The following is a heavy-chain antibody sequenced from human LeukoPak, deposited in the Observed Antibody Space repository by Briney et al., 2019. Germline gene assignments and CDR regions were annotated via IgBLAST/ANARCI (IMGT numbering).Heavy chain of an antibody. CDR1: GYTFTSYD. J-gene: IGHJ4*02. D-gene: IGHD1-26*01. V-gene: IGHV1-8*02. CDR3: AVDFVGTTNVFDC. CDR2: MNPNSGNT. Sequence: GASVKVSCKASGYTFTSYDINWVRQATGQGLEWMGWMNPNSGNTGYARKFQGRVTMTRSTSIRTAYMELSSLTSEDTAVYYCAVDFVGTTNVFDCWGQGTLVTVSS.